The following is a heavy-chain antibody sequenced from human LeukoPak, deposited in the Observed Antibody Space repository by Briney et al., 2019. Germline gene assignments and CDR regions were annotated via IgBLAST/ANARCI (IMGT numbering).Heavy chain of an antibody. D-gene: IGHD6-13*01. Sequence: GGTLRLSCAASGFTFSSYGMSWVRQAPGKGLEWVSAISGSGGSTYYADSVKGRFTISRDNSKNTLYLQMNSLRAEDTAVYYCAKSHIAAAGTSFDYWGQGTLVTVSS. J-gene: IGHJ4*02. CDR1: GFTFSSYG. CDR2: ISGSGGST. CDR3: AKSHIAAAGTSFDY. V-gene: IGHV3-23*01.